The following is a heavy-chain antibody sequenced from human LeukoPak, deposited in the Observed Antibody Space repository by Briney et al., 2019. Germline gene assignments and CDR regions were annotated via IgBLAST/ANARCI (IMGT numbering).Heavy chain of an antibody. CDR2: INPNSGGT. CDR3: AREEKVVAPTSGVDV. J-gene: IGHJ6*02. V-gene: IGHV1-2*02. CDR1: GYTFTSYY. Sequence: ASVKVSCKASGYTFTSYYMHWVRQAPGQGLEWMGWINPNSGGTNYAQKFQGRVTMTRDTSISTAYMELSRLRSDDTAVYYCAREEKVVAPTSGVDVWGQGTTVTVSS. D-gene: IGHD2-15*01.